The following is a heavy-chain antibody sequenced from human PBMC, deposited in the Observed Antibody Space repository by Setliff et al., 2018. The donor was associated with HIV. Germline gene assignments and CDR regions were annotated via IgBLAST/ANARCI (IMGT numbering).Heavy chain of an antibody. CDR1: GGSISSGSYY. Sequence: PSETLSLTCTVSGGSISSGSYYWSWIRQPAGEGLEWIGRIYTSGSTNYNPSLKSRVTISVDTSKNQFSLKLSSVTAADTAVYYCARGEGWPYYFDYWGQGTLVTVSS. D-gene: IGHD1-26*01. J-gene: IGHJ4*02. CDR3: ARGEGWPYYFDY. CDR2: IYTSGST. V-gene: IGHV4-61*02.